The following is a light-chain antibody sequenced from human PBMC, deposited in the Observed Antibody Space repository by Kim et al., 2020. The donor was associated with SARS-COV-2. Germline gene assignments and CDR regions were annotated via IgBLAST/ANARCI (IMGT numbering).Light chain of an antibody. CDR2: AAS. CDR1: QRVSRW. Sequence: SASVGDRVTITCRAEQRVSRWLAWYQQKPGTAPHLLVFAASTLQGGVPSRFSGSGSGTDFTLTIRSLQPEDSATYYCQQANSFPDTFGQETKLEI. CDR3: QQANSFPDT. V-gene: IGKV1-12*01. J-gene: IGKJ2*01.